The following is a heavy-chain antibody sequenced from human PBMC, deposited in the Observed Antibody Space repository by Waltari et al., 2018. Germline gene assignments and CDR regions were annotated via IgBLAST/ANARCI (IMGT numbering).Heavy chain of an antibody. J-gene: IGHJ3*02. D-gene: IGHD3-22*01. Sequence: QVQLQESGPGLVKPSQTLSPTCTVSGGSIRRGGYYCSWIRKHPGKGLEWIGDTYYSGSTYYNPSLKSRVTISVDTSKNQFSLKLSSVTAADTAVYYCARLDYDSSGYYHDAFDIWGQGTMVTVSS. CDR1: GGSIRRGGYY. CDR3: ARLDYDSSGYYHDAFDI. V-gene: IGHV4-31*03. CDR2: TYYSGST.